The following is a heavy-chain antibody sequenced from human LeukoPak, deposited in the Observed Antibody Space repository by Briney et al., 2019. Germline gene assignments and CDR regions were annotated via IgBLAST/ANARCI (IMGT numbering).Heavy chain of an antibody. V-gene: IGHV3-53*01. CDR3: AKTGGIAAAH. J-gene: IGHJ4*02. D-gene: IGHD6-13*01. CDR2: IYSGGST. CDR1: GFTFSSHW. Sequence: GGSLRLSCADSGFTFSSHWMSWVRQAPGKGLEWVSVIYSGGSTYYADSVKGRFTISRDNSKNTLYLQVNSLRAEDTAVYYCAKTGGIAAAHWGQGTLVTVSS.